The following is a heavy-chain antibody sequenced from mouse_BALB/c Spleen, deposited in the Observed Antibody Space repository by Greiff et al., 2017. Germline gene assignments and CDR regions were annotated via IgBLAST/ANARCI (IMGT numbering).Heavy chain of an antibody. J-gene: IGHJ3*01. V-gene: IGHV5-6-5*01. Sequence: EVKLVESGGGLVQPGGSLKLSCAASGFTFSSYAMSWVRQTPEKRLEWVASISSGGSTYYPDSVKGRFTISRDNARNILYLQMSSLRSEDTAMYYCARDYGYGVAYWGQGTLVTVSA. CDR2: ISSGGST. D-gene: IGHD2-2*01. CDR3: ARDYGYGVAY. CDR1: GFTFSSYA.